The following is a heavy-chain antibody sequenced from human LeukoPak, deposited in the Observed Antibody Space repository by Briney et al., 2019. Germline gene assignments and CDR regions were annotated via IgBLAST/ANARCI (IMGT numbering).Heavy chain of an antibody. J-gene: IGHJ5*02. V-gene: IGHV5-10-1*01. CDR2: IDPSDSYT. CDR3: ARRGMGTYWFDP. CDR1: GYSFTSYW. D-gene: IGHD5-18*01. Sequence: GESLKISCKGSGYSFTSYWISWVRQRPGKGLEWMGRIDPSDSYTNYSPSFQGHVTISADKSISTAYLQWSSLKASDTAMYYCARRGMGTYWFDPWGQGTLVTVSS.